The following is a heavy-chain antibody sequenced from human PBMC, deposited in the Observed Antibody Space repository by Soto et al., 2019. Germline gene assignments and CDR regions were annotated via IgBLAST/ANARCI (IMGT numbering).Heavy chain of an antibody. CDR3: ARGGYEVSGVNLDDGFDI. D-gene: IGHD2-15*01. J-gene: IGHJ3*02. Sequence: SLSCTFSSGSLSSHFWAWIRQSPGKGLEWLGYIFYTGITNYNPSLQSRVTISVDTSKDQFSLRLNSVTAADTAVYYCARGGYEVSGVNLDDGFDISGKGIPVTV. V-gene: IGHV4-59*11. CDR1: SGSLSSHF. CDR2: IFYTGIT.